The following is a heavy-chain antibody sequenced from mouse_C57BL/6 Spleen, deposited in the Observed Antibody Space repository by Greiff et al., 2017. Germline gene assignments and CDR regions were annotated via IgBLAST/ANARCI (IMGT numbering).Heavy chain of an antibody. Sequence: VQLQQSGAELVRPGTSVKVSCKASGYAFTNYLIEWVKQRPGQGLEWIGVINPGSGGTNYNEKFKGKATLTADKSSSTAYMQLSSLTSEDSAVYFCARGNPGYYAMDYWGQGTSVTVSS. J-gene: IGHJ4*01. CDR1: GYAFTNYL. CDR2: INPGSGGT. CDR3: ARGNPGYYAMDY. D-gene: IGHD2-1*01. V-gene: IGHV1-54*01.